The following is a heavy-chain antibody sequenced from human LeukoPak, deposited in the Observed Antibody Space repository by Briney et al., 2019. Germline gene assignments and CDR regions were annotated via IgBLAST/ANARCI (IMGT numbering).Heavy chain of an antibody. D-gene: IGHD1-14*01. Sequence: PSETLSLTCTVSGDSISSTDYYWDWIRQPPGKALEWIGDINYRGGTYYKSSLKSRVTMSLDTSKNQLYLRLNSVTAADTGVYYCARRIRANNWFDPWGQGTLVTVSS. CDR2: INYRGGT. CDR3: ARRIRANNWFDP. CDR1: GDSISSTDYY. J-gene: IGHJ5*02. V-gene: IGHV4-39*01.